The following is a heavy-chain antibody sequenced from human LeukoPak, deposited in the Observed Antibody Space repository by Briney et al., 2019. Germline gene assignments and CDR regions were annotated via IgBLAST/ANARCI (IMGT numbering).Heavy chain of an antibody. D-gene: IGHD4-17*01. Sequence: SETLSLTCAVYGGSFSGYYWTWIRQPPGKGLEWFGEINHSGSTNYNPSLKSRVTISVDTSKNQFSLKLSSVTAADTAVYYCANSIDFDYGDYYFDYWGQGALVTISS. CDR3: ANSIDFDYGDYYFDY. CDR2: INHSGST. V-gene: IGHV4-34*01. J-gene: IGHJ4*02. CDR1: GGSFSGYY.